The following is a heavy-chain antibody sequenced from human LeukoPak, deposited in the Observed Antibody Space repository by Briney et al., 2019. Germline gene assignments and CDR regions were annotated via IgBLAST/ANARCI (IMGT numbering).Heavy chain of an antibody. D-gene: IGHD4-17*01. CDR3: TRQSGTVTPIDY. CDR1: SGSLSGYS. CDR2: ISHSGIT. J-gene: IGHJ4*02. V-gene: IGHV4-34*01. Sequence: SETLSLTCAVSSGSLSGYSWGWIRQPPGKGLEWVGEISHSGITNYNASLKSRVTISLKKSEIQFSLMLSSVTAVDTAVYYCTRQSGTVTPIDYWSQGTLVTVSS.